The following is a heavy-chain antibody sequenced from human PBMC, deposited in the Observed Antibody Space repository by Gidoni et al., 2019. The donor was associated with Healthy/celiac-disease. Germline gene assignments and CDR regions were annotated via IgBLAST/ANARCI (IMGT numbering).Heavy chain of an antibody. Sequence: VQLVQSGAEVKKPGASVKVSCKASGYTFTGYYMPWVRQAPGQGLEWMGWINPNSGGTNDAQKLQGRVTMTRDTSTSTAYMELSRLSSDDTAVYYCASLYSGYDPNWFDPWGQGTLVTVSS. CDR3: ASLYSGYDPNWFDP. CDR2: INPNSGGT. D-gene: IGHD5-12*01. V-gene: IGHV1-2*02. J-gene: IGHJ5*02. CDR1: GYTFTGYY.